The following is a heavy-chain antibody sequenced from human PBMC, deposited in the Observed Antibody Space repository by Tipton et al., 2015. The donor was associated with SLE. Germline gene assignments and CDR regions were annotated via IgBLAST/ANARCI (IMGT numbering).Heavy chain of an antibody. CDR3: VRDGPELTVAASFDS. D-gene: IGHD6-19*01. V-gene: IGHV3-48*03. CDR2: ISNSGTNV. CDR1: GFNFSTHE. Sequence: SLRLSCAASGFNFSTHEMTWVRQAPGKGLEWVSFISNSGTNVYYADSVKGRFTVSRDNAKNSLDLQMNSLRAEDTALYHCVRDGPELTVAASFDSWGPGTRVTVSS. J-gene: IGHJ4*02.